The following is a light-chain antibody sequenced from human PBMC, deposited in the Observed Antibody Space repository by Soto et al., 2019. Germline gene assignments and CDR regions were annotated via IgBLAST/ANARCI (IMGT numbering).Light chain of an antibody. CDR2: WAS. J-gene: IGKJ5*01. CDR3: QQYYSTPPT. Sequence: DIVMTQSPDSLAVSLGERATINCKSSQSVLYSSNNKNYLAWYQQKPGQPPKLRIYWASTRESGVPDRFSGSGSGTDFTLTISSLHAEDVAVYFCQQYYSTPPTFGQGTRLEIK. V-gene: IGKV4-1*01. CDR1: QSVLYSSNNKNY.